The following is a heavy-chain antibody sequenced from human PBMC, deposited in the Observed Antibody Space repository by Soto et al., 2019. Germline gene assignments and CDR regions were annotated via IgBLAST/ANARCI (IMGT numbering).Heavy chain of an antibody. Sequence: SVKVSCKASGVTFSRQDMRWVRQAPGQGLGWMGGIIPIFGTPQYAEKFQDRVTITADESTSTAYMELSSLTSEDTAVYYCATNEGRDGYSFDYWGQGTLVPVSS. V-gene: IGHV1-69*13. CDR1: GVTFSRQD. CDR2: IIPIFGTP. D-gene: IGHD5-12*01. J-gene: IGHJ4*02. CDR3: ATNEGRDGYSFDY.